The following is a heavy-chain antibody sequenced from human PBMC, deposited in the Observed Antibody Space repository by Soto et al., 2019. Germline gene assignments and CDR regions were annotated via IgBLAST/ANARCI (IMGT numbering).Heavy chain of an antibody. D-gene: IGHD3-22*01. V-gene: IGHV4-30-4*01. CDR2: IYYSGST. J-gene: IGHJ4*02. CDR1: GGSISSGDYY. Sequence: PSETLSLTCTVSGGSISSGDYYWSWIRQPPGKGLEWIGYIYYSGSTYYNPSLKSRVTISVDTSKNQFSLKLSSVTAADTAVYYCAGSYNYYDSSGAIDYWGQGTLVTVSS. CDR3: AGSYNYYDSSGAIDY.